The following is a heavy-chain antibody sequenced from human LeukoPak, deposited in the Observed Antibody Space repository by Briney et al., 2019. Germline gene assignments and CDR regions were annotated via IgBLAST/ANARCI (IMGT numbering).Heavy chain of an antibody. Sequence: GGSLRRYCAASGFTFSSYWMSWVRQAPGKGLEWVANIKQDGSEKYYVDSVKGRFTISRDNAKNSLYLQMNSLRAEDTAVYYCARGRGWYSSSFFDYWGQGTLVTVSS. D-gene: IGHD6-6*01. J-gene: IGHJ4*02. CDR1: GFTFSSYW. V-gene: IGHV3-7*01. CDR3: ARGRGWYSSSFFDY. CDR2: IKQDGSEK.